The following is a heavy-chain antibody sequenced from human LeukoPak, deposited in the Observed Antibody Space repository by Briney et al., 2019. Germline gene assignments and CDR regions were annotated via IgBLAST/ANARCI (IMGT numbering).Heavy chain of an antibody. CDR2: IKQDGSEK. D-gene: IGHD3-22*01. V-gene: IGHV3-7*04. Sequence: GGSLRLSCAASGFTFSSYWMSWVRQAPGKGLEWVANIKQDGSEKYYVDSVKGRFTISRDNAKNSLYLQMNSLRAEDTAVYYCARVRDYYDSSGYSYYFDYWGQGTLVTVSS. CDR3: ARVRDYYDSSGYSYYFDY. CDR1: GFTFSSYW. J-gene: IGHJ4*02.